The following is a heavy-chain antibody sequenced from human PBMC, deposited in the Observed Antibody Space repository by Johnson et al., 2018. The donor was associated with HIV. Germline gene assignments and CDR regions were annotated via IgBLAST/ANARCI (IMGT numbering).Heavy chain of an antibody. CDR3: TTRYYLDSAGKSSPFDI. J-gene: IGHJ3*02. V-gene: IGHV3-11*01. Sequence: QVQLVESGGGLVRPGGSLRLPCAASGFTFSDYYMTWIRQAPGKGLEWLSYISSSGVTTYYAESLKGRFTISRDNAKNTLYLQMNSLKSEDTGVYYCTTRYYLDSAGKSSPFDIWGQGTMVTVSS. D-gene: IGHD3-9*01. CDR1: GFTFSDYY. CDR2: ISSSGVTT.